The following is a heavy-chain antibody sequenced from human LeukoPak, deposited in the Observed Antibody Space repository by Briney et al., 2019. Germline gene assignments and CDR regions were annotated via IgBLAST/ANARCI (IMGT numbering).Heavy chain of an antibody. J-gene: IGHJ4*02. D-gene: IGHD3-22*01. Sequence: GRSLRLSCAASGFTFSSYAMHWVRQAPGKGLEWVAVISYDGSNKYYADSVKGRFTISRDNSKNTLYLQMSSLRAEDTAVYYCARDPSYDSSGYELDYWGQGTLVTVSS. V-gene: IGHV3-30*04. CDR2: ISYDGSNK. CDR3: ARDPSYDSSGYELDY. CDR1: GFTFSSYA.